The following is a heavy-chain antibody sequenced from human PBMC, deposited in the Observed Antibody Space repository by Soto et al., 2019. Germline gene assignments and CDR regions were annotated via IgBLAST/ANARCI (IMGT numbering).Heavy chain of an antibody. J-gene: IGHJ6*02. CDR2: IYHSGST. CDR3: ARVSGYDLNYYYYGMDV. D-gene: IGHD5-12*01. CDR1: GGSISSSNW. Sequence: PSETLSLTCAVSGGSISSSNWWSWVRQPPGKGLEWIGEIYHSGSTNYNPSLKSRVTISVDKSKNQFSLKLSSVTAADTAVYYCARVSGYDLNYYYYGMDVWGQGTTVTVSS. V-gene: IGHV4-4*02.